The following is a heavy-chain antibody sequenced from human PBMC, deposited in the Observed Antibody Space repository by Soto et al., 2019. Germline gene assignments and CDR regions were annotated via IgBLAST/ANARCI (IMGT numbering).Heavy chain of an antibody. CDR2: IKQDGSEK. Sequence: EVQLVESGGGLVQPGGSLRLSCAASGFTFSSYWMSWVRQAPGKGLEWVANIKQDGSEKYYVDSVKGRFTISRDNAKNSLYLQMNSLRAEDTAVYYCAKDPDYYDSSGYYSFPDYWGQGTLVTVSS. CDR3: AKDPDYYDSSGYYSFPDY. D-gene: IGHD3-22*01. V-gene: IGHV3-7*03. CDR1: GFTFSSYW. J-gene: IGHJ4*02.